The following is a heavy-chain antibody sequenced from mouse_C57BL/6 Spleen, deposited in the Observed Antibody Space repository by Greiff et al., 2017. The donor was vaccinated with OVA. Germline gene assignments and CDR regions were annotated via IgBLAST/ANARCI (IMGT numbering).Heavy chain of an antibody. D-gene: IGHD1-1*01. CDR1: GYTFTSYW. J-gene: IGHJ2*01. CDR2: IYPGSGST. CDR3: AREGVTTVVYFCY. V-gene: IGHV1-55*01. Sequence: QVQLQQPGAELVKPGASVKMSCKASGYTFTSYWITWVKQRPGQGLEWIGDIYPGSGSTNYNEKFKSKATLTVDTSSSTAYMQLISLTSEDSAVYYCAREGVTTVVYFCYWGQSPTLSVSS.